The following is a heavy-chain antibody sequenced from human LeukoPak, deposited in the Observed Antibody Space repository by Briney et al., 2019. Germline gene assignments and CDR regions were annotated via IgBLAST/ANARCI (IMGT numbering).Heavy chain of an antibody. CDR3: CYCSRTTCYKSAFDI. CDR1: GGAFSGYS. CDR2: INHSGST. Sequence: SETLSLTCAVYGGAFSGYSWSCIRQSPEKGLEWIGEINHSGSTNYNPSLKSRVTISVDTSKNQFSLKLNSVTAADTAVYYCCYCSRTTCYKSAFDIWGQGTAVTVSS. D-gene: IGHD2-2*02. J-gene: IGHJ3*02. V-gene: IGHV4-34*01.